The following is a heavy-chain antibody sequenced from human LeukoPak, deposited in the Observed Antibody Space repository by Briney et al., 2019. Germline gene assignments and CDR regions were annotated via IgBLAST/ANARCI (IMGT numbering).Heavy chain of an antibody. CDR1: GGNFGNYV. J-gene: IGHJ6*02. D-gene: IGHD6-6*01. CDR2: ITPFFGVA. CDR3: ARDTNEEYSSSSDGLAV. V-gene: IGHV1-69*04. Sequence: SVKVSCKASGGNFGNYVIHWVRQAPGQGLEWMGRITPFFGVANYAQTFQDRVTFIADKITNTAYMQISSLKSEDTAVYFCARDTNEEYSSSSDGLAVWGQGTTVTVSS.